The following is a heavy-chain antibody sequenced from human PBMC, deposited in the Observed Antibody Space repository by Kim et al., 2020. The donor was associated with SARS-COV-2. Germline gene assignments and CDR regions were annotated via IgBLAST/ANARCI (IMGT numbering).Heavy chain of an antibody. Sequence: GGSLRLSCAASGFTFSSYGMHWVRQAPGKGLEWVAVIWYDGSNKYYADSVKGRLTISRDNSKNTLYLQMNSLRAEDTAVYYCARDGRRFHSGSYYGWFDPWGQGTLVTVSS. CDR2: IWYDGSNK. J-gene: IGHJ5*02. V-gene: IGHV3-33*01. D-gene: IGHD1-26*01. CDR1: GFTFSSYG. CDR3: ARDGRRFHSGSYYGWFDP.